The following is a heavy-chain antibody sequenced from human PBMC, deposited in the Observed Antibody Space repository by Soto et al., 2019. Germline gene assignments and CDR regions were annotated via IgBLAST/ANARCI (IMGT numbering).Heavy chain of an antibody. CDR2: ISAYSGNT. Sequence: QVQLVQSGAEVKKPGASVKVSCKASGYTFTTYGITWVRQAPEQGLEWMGWISAYSGNTNYAQKLQGRLTVTTDTSTNTAYMDLRSLRSDDTALYYCARVVKAGDYGDYGRYYFDYWGHGTLVTVSS. V-gene: IGHV1-18*04. J-gene: IGHJ4*01. CDR1: GYTFTTYG. D-gene: IGHD4-17*01. CDR3: ARVVKAGDYGDYGRYYFDY.